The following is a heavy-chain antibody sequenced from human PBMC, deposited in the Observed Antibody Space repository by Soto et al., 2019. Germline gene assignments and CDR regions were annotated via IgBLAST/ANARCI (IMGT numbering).Heavy chain of an antibody. D-gene: IGHD5-18*01. CDR3: AREGGYSYGGYYFDY. Sequence: QVQLVESGGGVVQPGRSLRLSCAASGFTFSSYAMHWVRQAPGKGLEWVAVISSDGSNKYHADSVKGRFTISRDNSKNTLYLQMNSLRAEDTAVYYCAREGGYSYGGYYFDYWGQGTLVTVSS. CDR2: ISSDGSNK. CDR1: GFTFSSYA. J-gene: IGHJ4*02. V-gene: IGHV3-30-3*01.